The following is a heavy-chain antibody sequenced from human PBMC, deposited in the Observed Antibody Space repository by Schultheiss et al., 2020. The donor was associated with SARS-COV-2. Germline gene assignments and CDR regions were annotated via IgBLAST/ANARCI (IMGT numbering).Heavy chain of an antibody. J-gene: IGHJ5*02. V-gene: IGHV4-59*08. CDR2: IYYSGST. Sequence: SETLSLTCTVSGGSISSYYWSWIRQHPGKGLEWIGYIYYSGSTNYNPSLKSRVTISVDKSKNQFSLKLSSVTAADTAVYYCARVRIGGATTDWFDPWGQGTLVTVSS. CDR3: ARVRIGGATTDWFDP. D-gene: IGHD1-26*01. CDR1: GGSISSYY.